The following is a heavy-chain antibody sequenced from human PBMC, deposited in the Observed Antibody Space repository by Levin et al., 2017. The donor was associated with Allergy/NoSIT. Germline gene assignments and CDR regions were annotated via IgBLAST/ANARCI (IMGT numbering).Heavy chain of an antibody. CDR1: GFSFNNYA. Sequence: QSGGSLRLSCAASGFSFNNYAMHWVRQAPGKGLEWVAVISYRDSHEFYGDSVKGRFTISRDKSQNTLYLQMNSLRVEDTALYYCAKDQEFGYYDASGSYSHFGMDVWGQGTTVTVSS. CDR2: ISYRDSHE. CDR3: AKDQEFGYYDASGSYSHFGMDV. D-gene: IGHD3-22*01. V-gene: IGHV3-30*18. J-gene: IGHJ6*02.